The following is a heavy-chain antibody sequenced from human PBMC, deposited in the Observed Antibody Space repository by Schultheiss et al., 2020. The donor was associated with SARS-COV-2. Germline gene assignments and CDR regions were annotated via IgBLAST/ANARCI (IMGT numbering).Heavy chain of an antibody. Sequence: SETLSLTCTVSGGSISSGGYYWSWIRQHPGKGLEWIGYIYYSGSTYYNPSLKSRVTISVDTSKNQFSLKLSSVTVADTAVYYCVKEEGHGPNNFDYWGQGTLVTVSS. J-gene: IGHJ4*02. CDR1: GGSISSGGYY. D-gene: IGHD2/OR15-2a*01. CDR3: VKEEGHGPNNFDY. CDR2: IYYSGST. V-gene: IGHV4-31*03.